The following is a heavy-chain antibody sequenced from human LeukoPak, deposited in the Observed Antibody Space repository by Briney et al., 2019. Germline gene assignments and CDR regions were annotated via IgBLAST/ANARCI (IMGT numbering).Heavy chain of an antibody. CDR1: GFTVSSNY. CDR3: ARDHRVGYYYYGMDV. Sequence: PGGSLRLSCAASGFTVSSNYMSWVRQAPGKGLEWVSVIYGGGSTYYADSVKGRFTISRDNSKNTLYLQMNSLRAEDTAVYYCARDHRVGYYYYGMDVWGQGTTVTVSS. CDR2: IYGGGST. D-gene: IGHD2-2*01. V-gene: IGHV3-66*01. J-gene: IGHJ6*02.